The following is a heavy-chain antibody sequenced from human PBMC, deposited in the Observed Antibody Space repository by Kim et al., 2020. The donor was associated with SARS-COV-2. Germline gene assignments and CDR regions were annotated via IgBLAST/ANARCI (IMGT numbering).Heavy chain of an antibody. Sequence: SETLSLTCTVSGASISSGVYYWTWIRQPAGKGLEWIGRLYTRGGTNPNPSLSSRVTISLDTSKNQFSLDLSSVTAADTAVYYCARGTTGGNPFDYWGQGILVTVSS. D-gene: IGHD1-1*01. J-gene: IGHJ4*02. CDR3: ARGTTGGNPFDY. CDR2: LYTRGGT. V-gene: IGHV4-61*02. CDR1: GASISSGVYY.